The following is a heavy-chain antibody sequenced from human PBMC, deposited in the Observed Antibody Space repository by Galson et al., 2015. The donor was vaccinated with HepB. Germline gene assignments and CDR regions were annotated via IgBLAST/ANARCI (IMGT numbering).Heavy chain of an antibody. V-gene: IGHV1-8*01. D-gene: IGHD3-10*01. CDR1: GYTFTSYD. CDR2: MNANSGNT. Sequence: SVKVSCKASGYTFTSYDINWVRQATGQGLEWMGWMNANSGNTSSAQKCQVRVTMTRNTSISTAYMELSSLRSEDTAVYYCARGGPLMVRGVLFDYWGQRTLVTVSS. J-gene: IGHJ4*02. CDR3: ARGGPLMVRGVLFDY.